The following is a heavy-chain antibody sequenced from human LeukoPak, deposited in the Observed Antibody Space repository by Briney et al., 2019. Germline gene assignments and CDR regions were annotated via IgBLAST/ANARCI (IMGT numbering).Heavy chain of an antibody. D-gene: IGHD3-22*01. CDR3: ASGIVADAFDI. V-gene: IGHV3-48*03. Sequence: GGSLRLSCAASGFTFSSYEMNWVRQAPGKGLEWVSYISSSGSTIYYADSVKGRFTISRDNAKNSLYLQMNSLRAEDTAVYNCASGIVADAFDIWGQGTMVTVSS. CDR1: GFTFSSYE. CDR2: ISSSGSTI. J-gene: IGHJ3*02.